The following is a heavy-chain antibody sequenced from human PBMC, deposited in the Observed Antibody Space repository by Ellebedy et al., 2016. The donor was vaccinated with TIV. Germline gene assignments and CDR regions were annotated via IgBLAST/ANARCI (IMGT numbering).Heavy chain of an antibody. V-gene: IGHV3-30-3*01. J-gene: IGHJ4*02. CDR2: VSGHATIQ. CDR1: GFTSTSYE. Sequence: PGGSLRLSCVASGFTSTSYEMHWVRQAPGKGLEWVAVVSGHATIQLYADAVKGRFTISKDTSKNTLYLQMNSLTTEDTAVYYCARAVIGKEDFDYWGQGSLVSVSS. CDR3: ARAVIGKEDFDY. D-gene: IGHD3-10*01.